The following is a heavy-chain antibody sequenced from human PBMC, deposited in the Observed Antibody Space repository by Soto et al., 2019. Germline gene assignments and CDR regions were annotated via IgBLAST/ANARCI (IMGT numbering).Heavy chain of an antibody. CDR3: ARDRVWTTVVTEGDSFHT. CDR1: GYTFTKYI. V-gene: IGHV1-3*01. J-gene: IGHJ3*02. CDR2: INAGKGNT. Sequence: GASVKVSCKASGYTFTKYIIHWVRQAPGQRLEWMGWINAGKGNTKYSQKFQGRVTITRDTSASKAYMELRSLRSEDTAVYYCARDRVWTTVVTEGDSFHTWGPGTMVTVSS. D-gene: IGHD4-17*01.